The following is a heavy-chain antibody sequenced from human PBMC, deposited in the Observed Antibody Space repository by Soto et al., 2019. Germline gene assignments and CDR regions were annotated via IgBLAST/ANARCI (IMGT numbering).Heavy chain of an antibody. CDR1: GLTFSSYA. J-gene: IGHJ4*02. Sequence: RGSQRLSCAASGLTFSSYAMSWVRQAPGKGLEWVSAISGSGGSTYYADSVKGRFTISRDNSKNTLYLQMNSLRAEDTAVYYCAKPGEYSSSYFDYWGQGTLVTVSS. CDR3: AKPGEYSSSYFDY. V-gene: IGHV3-23*01. CDR2: ISGSGGST. D-gene: IGHD6-6*01.